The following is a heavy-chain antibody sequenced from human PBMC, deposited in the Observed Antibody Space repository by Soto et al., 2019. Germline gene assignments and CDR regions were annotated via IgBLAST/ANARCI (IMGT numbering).Heavy chain of an antibody. J-gene: IGHJ5*02. V-gene: IGHV4-34*01. CDR1: AGSFSDNY. CDR2: INQSGST. D-gene: IGHD2-2*01. CDR3: ARGLTYCSSTTCAETRFDP. Sequence: SETLSLTCAVYAGSFSDNYWSWIRQPPGKGLEWIGEINQSGSTNYNPSLKSRVTISVDTSKNQFSLKLSSVTAADTAVHYCARGLTYCSSTTCAETRFDPWGQGTLVTSPQ.